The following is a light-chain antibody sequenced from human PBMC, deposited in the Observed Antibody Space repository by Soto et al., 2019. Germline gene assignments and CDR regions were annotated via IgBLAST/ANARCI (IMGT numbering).Light chain of an antibody. CDR2: EAS. J-gene: IGKJ1*01. CDR3: QQYNGFWT. Sequence: DIQMTQSPSTLSASVGDRVTITCRASQSISGSLAWYQQKPGKAPKLLIYEASNLKSGVPSRFSGSGSGTEYSLTISSRQPDNSVSYYCQQYNGFWTFGQGTRVEIK. CDR1: QSISGS. V-gene: IGKV1-5*03.